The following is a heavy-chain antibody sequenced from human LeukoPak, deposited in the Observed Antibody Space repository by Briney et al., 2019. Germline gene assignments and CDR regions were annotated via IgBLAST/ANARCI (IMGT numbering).Heavy chain of an antibody. Sequence: GGSLRLSCAASGFTFSSYGMHWVRQAPGKGLEWVAFIRYDGSNKYYADSVKGRFTISRDNAKNSLYLQMNSLRAEDTAVYYCASTVVTRGWYFDLWGRGTLVTVSS. J-gene: IGHJ2*01. CDR2: IRYDGSNK. V-gene: IGHV3-30*02. D-gene: IGHD4-23*01. CDR3: ASTVVTRGWYFDL. CDR1: GFTFSSYG.